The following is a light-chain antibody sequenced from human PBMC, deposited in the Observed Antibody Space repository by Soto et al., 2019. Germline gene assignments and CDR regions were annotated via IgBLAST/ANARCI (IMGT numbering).Light chain of an antibody. CDR3: QQSGSSTWT. Sequence: EIVMTQSPATLSVSPGERATLSCMASQRVSGSYLAWYQQKPGQAPRLLIYGASSRATGIADRFSGSGSGTDFTLSISRLEPEDFALYFCQQSGSSTWTFGQGTKVDIK. CDR2: GAS. CDR1: QRVSGSY. V-gene: IGKV3-20*01. J-gene: IGKJ1*01.